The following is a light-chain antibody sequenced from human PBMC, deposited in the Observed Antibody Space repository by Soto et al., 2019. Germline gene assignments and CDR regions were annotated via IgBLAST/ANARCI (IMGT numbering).Light chain of an antibody. CDR1: QSVSRY. J-gene: IGKJ4*01. CDR3: QQRINWPT. CDR2: DVS. Sequence: EIVVTQSPATLSFSPGERATLSCRASQSVSRYLAWYQQKPGQAPRLLIYDVSNRAIGIPARFSGSGSGTDFTLTISSLEPEDSAVYYCQQRINWPTFGGGTRVEIK. V-gene: IGKV3-11*01.